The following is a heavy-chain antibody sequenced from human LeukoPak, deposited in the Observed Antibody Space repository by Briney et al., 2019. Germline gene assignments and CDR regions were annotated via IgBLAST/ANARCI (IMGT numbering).Heavy chain of an antibody. J-gene: IGHJ3*02. CDR1: GFTFSSYG. D-gene: IGHD1-26*01. CDR2: IRYDGSNK. V-gene: IGHV3-30*02. CDR3: AKRGEVGATVRAFDI. Sequence: GGSLRLSCAASGFTFSSYGMHWVRQAPGKGLEWVAFIRYDGSNKYYADSVKGRFTISRDNSKNTLYLQMNSLRAEDTAVYYCAKRGEVGATVRAFDIWGQGTMVTVSS.